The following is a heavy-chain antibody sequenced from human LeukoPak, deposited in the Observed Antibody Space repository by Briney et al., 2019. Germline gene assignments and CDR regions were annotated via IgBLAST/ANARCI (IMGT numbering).Heavy chain of an antibody. CDR2: INHSGST. V-gene: IGHV4-34*01. Sequence: SETLSLTCAVYGGSFSGYYWSWIRQPPGKGLECIGEINHSGSTNYNPSLKSRVAISVDTSKNQFSLNLSSVTAADTAVYYCARGIYGSGSYYPYWGQGTLVRVSS. CDR1: GGSFSGYY. D-gene: IGHD3-10*01. CDR3: ARGIYGSGSYYPY. J-gene: IGHJ4*02.